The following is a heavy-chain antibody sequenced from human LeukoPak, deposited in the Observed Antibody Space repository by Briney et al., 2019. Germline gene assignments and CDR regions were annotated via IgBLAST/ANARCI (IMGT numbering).Heavy chain of an antibody. CDR3: ARGQYSSSSVHGPFDY. CDR1: GGSISSSSYY. CDR2: IYYSGST. J-gene: IGHJ4*02. V-gene: IGHV4-39*07. D-gene: IGHD6-6*01. Sequence: PSETLSLTCTVSGGSISSSSYYWGWIRQPPGTGLEWIGSIYYSGSTYYNPSLKSRVTISVDTSKNQFSLKLSSVTAADTAVYYCARGQYSSSSVHGPFDYWGQGTLVTVSS.